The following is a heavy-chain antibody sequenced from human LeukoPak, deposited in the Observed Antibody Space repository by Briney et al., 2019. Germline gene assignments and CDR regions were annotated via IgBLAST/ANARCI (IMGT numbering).Heavy chain of an antibody. CDR1: GYTFTSYY. CDR3: ARGGNEVVADAEYFQH. D-gene: IGHD3-22*01. J-gene: IGHJ1*01. CDR2: IDPSGGST. Sequence: ASVKVSCKASGYTFTSYYMHWVRQAPGQGLEWMGIIDPSGGSTNYAQKFQGRVTMTRDMSTSTVYMELSSLRSEDTAVYYCARGGNEVVADAEYFQHWGQGTLATVSS. V-gene: IGHV1-46*01.